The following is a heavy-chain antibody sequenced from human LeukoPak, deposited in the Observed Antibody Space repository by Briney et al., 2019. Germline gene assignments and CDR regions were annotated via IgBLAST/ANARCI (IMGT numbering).Heavy chain of an antibody. V-gene: IGHV4-61*02. CDR2: IYTSGST. Sequence: SETLSLTCTVSGGSISSGSYYWSWIRQPAGKGLEWIGRIYTSGSTNYNLSLKSRVTISVDTSKNQFSLKLSSVTAAHTAVYYCARGGLQRGGGDFDYWGQGTLVTVSS. CDR3: ARGGLQRGGGDFDY. CDR1: GGSISSGSYY. D-gene: IGHD3-16*01. J-gene: IGHJ4*02.